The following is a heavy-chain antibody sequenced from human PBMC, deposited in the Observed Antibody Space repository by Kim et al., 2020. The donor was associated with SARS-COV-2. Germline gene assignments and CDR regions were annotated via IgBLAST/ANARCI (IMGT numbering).Heavy chain of an antibody. D-gene: IGHD3-10*01. Sequence: SETLSLTCTVSGGSVSSGSYYWSWIRQPPGKGLEWIGYIYYSGSTNYNPSLKSRVTISVDTSKNQFSLKLSSVTAADTAVYYCATGGTHYSGSGKGSYYYYSGMDVWGQGTTVTVSS. J-gene: IGHJ6*02. CDR3: ATGGTHYSGSGKGSYYYYSGMDV. V-gene: IGHV4-61*01. CDR2: IYYSGST. CDR1: GGSVSSGSYY.